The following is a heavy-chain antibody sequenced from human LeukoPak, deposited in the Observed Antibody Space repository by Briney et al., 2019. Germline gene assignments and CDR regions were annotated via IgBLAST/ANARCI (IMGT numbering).Heavy chain of an antibody. D-gene: IGHD3-10*01. Sequence: GGSLRLSCAASGLTFSFYSMNWVRQAPGKGLEWVSSMSVSSGLIYYADSVKGRFTVSRDNAKNSLYLQMNSLRAEDTAVYYCAREFGGSASGAGYWGQGTLVTVSS. CDR2: MSVSSGLI. CDR3: AREFGGSASGAGY. CDR1: GLTFSFYS. V-gene: IGHV3-21*01. J-gene: IGHJ4*02.